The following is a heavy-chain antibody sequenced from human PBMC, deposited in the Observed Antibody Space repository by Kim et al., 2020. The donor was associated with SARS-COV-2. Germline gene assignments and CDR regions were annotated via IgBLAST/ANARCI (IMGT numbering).Heavy chain of an antibody. Sequence: SETLSLTCTVSGGYISSYYWSWIRQPPGKGLEWIGYIYYSGSTNYNPSLKSRVTISVDTSKNQFSLKLSSVTAADTAVYYCARGHMGYYYYYGMDVWGQGTTVTVSS. J-gene: IGHJ6*02. V-gene: IGHV4-59*13. CDR1: GGYISSYY. CDR3: ARGHMGYYYYYGMDV. CDR2: IYYSGST.